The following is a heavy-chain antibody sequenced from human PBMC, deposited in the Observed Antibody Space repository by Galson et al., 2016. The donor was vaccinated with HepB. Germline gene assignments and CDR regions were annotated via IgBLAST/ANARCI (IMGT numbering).Heavy chain of an antibody. CDR3: ARRCSSVRCQ. J-gene: IGHJ4*02. D-gene: IGHD2-15*01. V-gene: IGHV5-51*01. Sequence: QSGAEVKKPGESLNISCKVSGYNFSKYWIGWVRQTPEKGLEWMGMIFPGDSDIRYSPSFQGQVTISVDMFTTTAFLQWSSLQPSDTAIYYFARRCSSVRCQWGQGTLVTVSS. CDR2: IFPGDSDI. CDR1: GYNFSKYW.